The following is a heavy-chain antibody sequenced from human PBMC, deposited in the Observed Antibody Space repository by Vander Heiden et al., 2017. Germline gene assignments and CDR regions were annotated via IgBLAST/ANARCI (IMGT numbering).Heavy chain of an antibody. CDR1: GFTFSSYS. CDR3: ARDSGACSGNWETNECFDY. V-gene: IGHV3-48*01. Sequence: EVQLVESGGGLVQPGGSLRLSCAASGFTFSSYSMNWVPQAPGKGREWVSYISSSSSNIYYADSVKGRITISRDNAKNSLYLQMKRLRGQETAVYYCARDSGACSGNWETNECFDYWGQGTMVTVSS. J-gene: IGHJ4*02. CDR2: ISSSSSNI. D-gene: IGHD7-27*01.